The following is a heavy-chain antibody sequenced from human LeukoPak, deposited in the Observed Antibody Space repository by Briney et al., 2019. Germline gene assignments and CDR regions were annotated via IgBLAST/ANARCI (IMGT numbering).Heavy chain of an antibody. J-gene: IGHJ4*02. Sequence: ASVKVSCKASGYTFTGYYMHWVRQAPGQGLEWMGWINPNSGGTNYAQKFQGRVTMTRDTSISTAYMELSRLRSDDTAVYYRAREVPYCGSTSCLLFDYWGQGTLVTVSS. D-gene: IGHD2-2*01. V-gene: IGHV1-2*02. CDR1: GYTFTGYY. CDR2: INPNSGGT. CDR3: AREVPYCGSTSCLLFDY.